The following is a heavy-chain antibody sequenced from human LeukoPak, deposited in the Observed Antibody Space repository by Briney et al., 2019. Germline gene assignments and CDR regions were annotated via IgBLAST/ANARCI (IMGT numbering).Heavy chain of an antibody. CDR3: ARAQAGAVLYFDY. V-gene: IGHV3-53*01. D-gene: IGHD3-3*01. J-gene: IGHJ4*02. CDR2: IYSGGST. Sequence: GGSLRLSCAASGFTVSSNYMSWVRQVPGKGLEWVSVIYSGGSTYYADSVKGRFTISRDNSKNTLYLQMNSLRAEDPAVYYCARAQAGAVLYFDYWGQGTLVTVSS. CDR1: GFTVSSNY.